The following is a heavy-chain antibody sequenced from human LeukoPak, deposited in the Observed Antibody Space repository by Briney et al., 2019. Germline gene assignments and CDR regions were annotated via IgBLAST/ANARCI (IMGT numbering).Heavy chain of an antibody. V-gene: IGHV1-69*13. CDR2: IIPIFGTA. CDR1: GGTFSSYA. CDR3: ARAPHYYYGSGSYLDY. J-gene: IGHJ4*02. D-gene: IGHD3-10*01. Sequence: ASVKVSCKASGGTFSSYAISWVRQAPGQGLEWMGGIIPIFGTANYAQKFQGRVTITADESTSTAYMELSSLRSEDTAVYYCARAPHYYYGSGSYLDYWGQGTLVTVSS.